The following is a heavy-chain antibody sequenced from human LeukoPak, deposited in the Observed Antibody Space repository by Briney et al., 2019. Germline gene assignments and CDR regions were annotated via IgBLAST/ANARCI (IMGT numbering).Heavy chain of an antibody. V-gene: IGHV3-21*01. CDR3: ARLATNGGYGY. D-gene: IGHD5-12*01. J-gene: IGHJ4*02. CDR1: GFTFSGYS. CDR2: ISSSSSYI. Sequence: GGSLRLSCAASGFTFSGYSTNWVRQAPGKGLEWVSSISSSSSYIYYAGSVKGRFTISRDYAKNSLYLQMNSLRTGDTAVYYCARLATNGGYGYWGQGTLVTVSS.